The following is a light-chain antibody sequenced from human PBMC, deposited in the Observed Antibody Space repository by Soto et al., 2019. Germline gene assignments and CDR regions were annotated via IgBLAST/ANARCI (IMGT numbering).Light chain of an antibody. CDR1: SSNIETNF. Sequence: QSVLTQPPSVSAAPGQKVIISCSGSSSNIETNFVSWYQQLPGTAPKLLIFDNNKRPSGIPDRFSGSKSGTSATLGITGLQTGDEAHYYCVTWDTSLTTTVLFGGGTKLTVL. CDR3: VTWDTSLTTTVL. V-gene: IGLV1-51*01. J-gene: IGLJ2*01. CDR2: DNN.